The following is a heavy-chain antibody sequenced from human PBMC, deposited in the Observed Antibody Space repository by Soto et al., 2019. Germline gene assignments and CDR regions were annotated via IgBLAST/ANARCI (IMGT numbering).Heavy chain of an antibody. Sequence: ASVKVSCKASGYTFTGYYMHWVRQAPGQGLEWMGWINPNSGGTNYAQKFQGRVTMTRDTSISTAYMEPSRLRSDDTAVYYCARVGIAARLYYYGMDVWGQGTTVTVSS. J-gene: IGHJ6*02. CDR2: INPNSGGT. V-gene: IGHV1-2*02. CDR1: GYTFTGYY. CDR3: ARVGIAARLYYYGMDV. D-gene: IGHD6-6*01.